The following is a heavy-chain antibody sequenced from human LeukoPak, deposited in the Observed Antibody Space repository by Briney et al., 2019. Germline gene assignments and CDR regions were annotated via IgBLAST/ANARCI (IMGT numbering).Heavy chain of an antibody. J-gene: IGHJ2*01. Sequence: KPGGSLRLSCAASGFTFSDYYMSWIRQAPGKGLEWVSYISSSGSTIYYADSVKGRFTISRDNAKNSLYLQMNSLRAEHTAVYYCARVGGTGFYRYFDLWGRGTLVTVSS. D-gene: IGHD7-27*01. CDR1: GFTFSDYY. CDR2: ISSSGSTI. V-gene: IGHV3-11*01. CDR3: ARVGGTGFYRYFDL.